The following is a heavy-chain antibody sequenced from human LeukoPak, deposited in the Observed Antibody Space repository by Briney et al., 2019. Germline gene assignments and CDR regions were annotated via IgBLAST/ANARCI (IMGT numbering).Heavy chain of an antibody. V-gene: IGHV3-48*01. CDR3: ARGDYFDDSASPVDY. CDR2: ISSSSGTI. J-gene: IGHJ4*02. CDR1: GFTFSSYG. Sequence: PGRSLRLSCAASGFTFSSYGMHWVRQAPGKGLEWVSYISSSSGTILYADSVKGRFTISRDNAKNSLYLQMNSLRAEDTAVYYCARGDYFDDSASPVDYWGQGTLVTVSS. D-gene: IGHD2/OR15-2a*01.